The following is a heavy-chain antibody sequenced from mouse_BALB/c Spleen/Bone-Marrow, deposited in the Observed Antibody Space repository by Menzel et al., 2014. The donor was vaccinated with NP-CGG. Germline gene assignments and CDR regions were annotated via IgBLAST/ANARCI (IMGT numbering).Heavy chain of an antibody. Sequence: EVQLQESGGGLVQPGGSRKLSCAASGFTFSSFGMHWVRQAPEKGLEWVAYISDGSSTIYYADTVKGRFTIFRDNPKNTLFLQMTSLRSEDTAMYYCARLDVGGYWGQGTTHSLL. CDR3: ARLDVGGY. J-gene: IGHJ2*01. V-gene: IGHV5-17*02. CDR2: ISDGSSTI. CDR1: GFTFSSFG.